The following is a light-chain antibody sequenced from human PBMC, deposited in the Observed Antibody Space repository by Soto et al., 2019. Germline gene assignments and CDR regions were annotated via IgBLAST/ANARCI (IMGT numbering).Light chain of an antibody. CDR3: QQYESTPPT. CDR1: QSVLYSSNNKNY. CDR2: WAS. J-gene: IGKJ2*01. Sequence: DIVMTQSPDSLAVSLGERATINCKSSQSVLYSSNNKNYLAWYQQRPGQPPKLLIYWASTRESGVPDRFSGSGSGTDFTLTSNSLQAEDVAVYNCQQYESTPPTFGQGTKLEIK. V-gene: IGKV4-1*01.